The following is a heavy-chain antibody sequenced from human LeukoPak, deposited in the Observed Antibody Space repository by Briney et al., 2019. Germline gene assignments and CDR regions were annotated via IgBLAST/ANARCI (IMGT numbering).Heavy chain of an antibody. D-gene: IGHD2-15*01. J-gene: IGHJ4*02. CDR3: ATSYGFGGSWFQTNFDY. V-gene: IGHV7-4-1*02. CDR2: ITNTGNP. CDR1: GYTFTSYA. Sequence: ASVKVSCKASGYTFTSYAMNWVRQAPGQGLEWMGWITNTGNPTYAQGFTGRFVFSLDTSVSTAYLQISSLKAEDTAVYYCATSYGFGGSWFQTNFDYWGQGTLVTVSS.